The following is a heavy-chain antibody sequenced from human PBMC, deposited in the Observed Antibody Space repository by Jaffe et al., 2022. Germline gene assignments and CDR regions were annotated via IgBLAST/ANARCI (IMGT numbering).Heavy chain of an antibody. V-gene: IGHV4-59*01. CDR2: IYYSGST. D-gene: IGHD3-16*02. CDR1: GGSISSYY. Sequence: QVQLQESGPGLVKPSETLSLTCTVSGGSISSYYWSWIRQPPGKGLEWIGYIYYSGSTNYNPSLKSRVTISVDTSKNQFSLKLSSVTAADTAVYYCAREGWGSYRYEWEYYFDYWGQGTLVTVSS. J-gene: IGHJ4*02. CDR3: AREGWGSYRYEWEYYFDY.